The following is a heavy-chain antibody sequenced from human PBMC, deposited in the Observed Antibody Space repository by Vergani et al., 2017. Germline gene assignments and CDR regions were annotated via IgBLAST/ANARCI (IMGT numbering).Heavy chain of an antibody. CDR2: INHSGST. CDR3: ARASMVRGHV. D-gene: IGHD3-10*01. V-gene: IGHV4-34*01. J-gene: IGHJ6*04. Sequence: QVQLQESGPGLVKPSETLSLTCTVSGGSISGYYWSWIRQPPGKGLEWIGEINHSGSTNYNPSLKSRVTISVDTSKNQFSLKLSSVTAADTAVYYCARASMVRGHVWGKGTTVTVSS. CDR1: GGSISGYY.